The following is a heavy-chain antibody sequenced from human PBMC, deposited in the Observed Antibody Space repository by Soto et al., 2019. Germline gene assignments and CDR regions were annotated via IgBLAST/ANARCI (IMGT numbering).Heavy chain of an antibody. J-gene: IGHJ6*02. CDR1: GYSFANQA. CDR3: ARGYDSSAYFYPLGDGMDV. V-gene: IGHV1-18*01. D-gene: IGHD3-22*01. Sequence: ASVKVSCKTSGYSFANQAINWVRQAPGQGLEWVGWISGRSGNSNYAETVRGRVTMTTDTSTGTAYLELRALTTDDTAVYYCARGYDSSAYFYPLGDGMDVWGQGTTVTVSS. CDR2: ISGRSGNS.